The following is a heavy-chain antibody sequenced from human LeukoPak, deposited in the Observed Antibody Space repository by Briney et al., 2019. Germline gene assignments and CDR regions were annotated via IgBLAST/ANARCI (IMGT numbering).Heavy chain of an antibody. CDR1: GGSISSGY. V-gene: IGHV4-59*08. D-gene: IGHD6-13*01. J-gene: IGHJ5*02. CDR3: ARSGYSSSWYWGSGWFDP. CDR2: IDYSGST. Sequence: SETLSLTCTVSGGSISSGYSSWIRQPPGKGLEWIGYIDYSGSTNYNPSLKSRVTISVDTSKNQFSLRLSSVTAADTAVYYCARSGYSSSWYWGSGWFDPWGQGTLVTVSS.